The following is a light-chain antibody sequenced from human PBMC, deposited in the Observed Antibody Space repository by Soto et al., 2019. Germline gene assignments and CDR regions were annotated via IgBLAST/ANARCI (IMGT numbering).Light chain of an antibody. CDR3: QQYSSSEWT. Sequence: IVLTQSPGTLSLSPGERATLSCRASQSLDTRHLAWYQHKPGQAPRVLIYAASNRATGIPVRFSGSGSGTDLTLTISTLETEDFEVYYCQQYSSSEWTFGQGTKVEIK. CDR1: QSLDTRH. J-gene: IGKJ1*01. CDR2: AAS. V-gene: IGKV3-20*01.